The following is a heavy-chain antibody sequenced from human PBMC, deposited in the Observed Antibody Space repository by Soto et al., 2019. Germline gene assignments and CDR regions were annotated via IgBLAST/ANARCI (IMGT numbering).Heavy chain of an antibody. CDR2: VKSRILGETT. V-gene: IGHV3-15*07. CDR1: GFTFSNAW. Sequence: EVQLVESGGDLVKPGGSLRLSCAASGFTFSNAWMHWVRQAPGKGLEWVGRVKSRILGETTDYAATVKGRFTISRDDSTTTVYLQMNSLKTDDSAVYYGTTGFSSDWVGFVSWGQGTMVTVSS. CDR3: TTGFSSDWVGFVS. J-gene: IGHJ4*02. D-gene: IGHD2-21*02.